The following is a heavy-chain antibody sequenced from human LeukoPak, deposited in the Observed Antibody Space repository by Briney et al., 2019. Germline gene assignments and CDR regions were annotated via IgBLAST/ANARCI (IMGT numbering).Heavy chain of an antibody. CDR3: GRAGPVTKDHFMDV. J-gene: IGHJ6*03. Sequence: GGSLRLSCAASQYPFNDYYMSWIREAPGKGLEWISYISSTGTVIHYADSVKGRFTISRDNAKNSLCLQMNSLSAEDTAVYYCGRAGPVTKDHFMDVWGKGTTVTVSS. CDR2: ISSTGTVI. V-gene: IGHV3-11*04. D-gene: IGHD2-2*01. CDR1: QYPFNDYY.